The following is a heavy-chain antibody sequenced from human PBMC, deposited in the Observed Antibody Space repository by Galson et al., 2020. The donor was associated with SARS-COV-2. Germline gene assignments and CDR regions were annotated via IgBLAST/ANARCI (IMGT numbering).Heavy chain of an antibody. CDR2: FDPEDGET. CDR3: ATAFTIVGVVSAANYYYGMDV. J-gene: IGHJ6*02. V-gene: IGHV1-24*01. D-gene: IGHD3-3*01. CDR1: GYTLTELS. Sequence: ASVKVSCKVSGYTLTELSMHWVRQAPGKGLEWMGGFDPEDGETIYAQKFHGRVTMTEDTSTDTADMELSSLRSEDTAVYYCATAFTIVGVVSAANYYYGMDVWGQGTTVTVSS.